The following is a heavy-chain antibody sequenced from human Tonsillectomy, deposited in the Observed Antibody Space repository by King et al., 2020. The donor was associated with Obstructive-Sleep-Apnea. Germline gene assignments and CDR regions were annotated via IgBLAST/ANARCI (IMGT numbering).Heavy chain of an antibody. CDR2: INHSGST. J-gene: IGHJ4*02. Sequence: VQLQQWGAGLLQPSETLSLTCAVYGGSFSGYYWSWIRQPPGKGLEWIGEINHSGSTNYNPSLKSRVTISVDTSKNQFSLKLSSVTAADTAVYCCARTPQLRWQSFDYWGQGTLVTVSS. D-gene: IGHD4-23*01. CDR1: GGSFSGYY. V-gene: IGHV4-34*01. CDR3: ARTPQLRWQSFDY.